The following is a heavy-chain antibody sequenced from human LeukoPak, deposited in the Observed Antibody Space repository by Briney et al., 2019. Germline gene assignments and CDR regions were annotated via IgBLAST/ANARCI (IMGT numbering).Heavy chain of an antibody. V-gene: IGHV3-30*18. J-gene: IGHJ6*02. CDR1: GFTFSSYG. D-gene: IGHD3-16*01. CDR3: AKDRNGAMGEYYGMDV. CDR2: ISYDGSNK. Sequence: GGSLRLSCAASGFTFSSYGMHWARQAPGKGLEWVAVISYDGSNKYYADSVKGRFIISRDNSKNTLYLQMNSLRAEDTAVYYCAKDRNGAMGEYYGMDVWGQGTTVTVSS.